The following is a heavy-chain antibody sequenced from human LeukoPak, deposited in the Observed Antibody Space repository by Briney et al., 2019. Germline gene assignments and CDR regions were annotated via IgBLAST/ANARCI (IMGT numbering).Heavy chain of an antibody. CDR3: ARERHKAAAGPFFDY. CDR1: GFTLSSNY. J-gene: IGHJ4*02. CDR2: IYSGGST. D-gene: IGHD6-13*01. V-gene: IGHV3-53*01. Sequence: GGSLRLSCAASGFTLSSNYMSWVRQAPGKGLEWVSVIYSGGSTYYADSVKGRFTISRDNSKNTLYLQMNSLRAEDTAVYYCARERHKAAAGPFFDYWGQGTLVTVSS.